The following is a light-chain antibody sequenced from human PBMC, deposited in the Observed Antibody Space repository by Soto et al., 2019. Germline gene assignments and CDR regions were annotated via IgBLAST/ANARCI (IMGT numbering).Light chain of an antibody. J-gene: IGLJ1*01. CDR2: EVS. Sequence: QSALTQPPSASGSPGQSVTISCTGTSSDVGDYNYVSWYQQHPGKAPKLMIYEVSNRPSGVSNRFSGSKSGNTASLTISGLQAEDEADYYCSSYTSSSIYVFGTGTKVTVL. V-gene: IGLV2-14*01. CDR3: SSYTSSSIYV. CDR1: SSDVGDYNY.